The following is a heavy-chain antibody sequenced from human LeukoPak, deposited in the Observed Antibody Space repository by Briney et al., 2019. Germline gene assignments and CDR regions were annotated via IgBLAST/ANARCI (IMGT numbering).Heavy chain of an antibody. Sequence: SETLSLTCAVYGGSFNGYYWNWIRQPPGKGLEWIGEINHSGSTNYNPSLKSRVTISVDTSKNQFSLKLSSVTAADTAVYYCARGRLYCRGGSCYLGWFDPWGQGTLVTVSS. V-gene: IGHV4-34*01. CDR3: ARGRLYCRGGSCYLGWFDP. D-gene: IGHD2-15*01. J-gene: IGHJ5*02. CDR1: GGSFNGYY. CDR2: INHSGST.